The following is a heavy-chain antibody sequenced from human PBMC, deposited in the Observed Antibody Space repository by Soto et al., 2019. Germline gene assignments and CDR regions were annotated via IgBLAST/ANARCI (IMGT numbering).Heavy chain of an antibody. Sequence: GGSLRLSCAASGFTFSSYWMSWVRQAPGKGLEWVANIKQDGSEKYYVDSVKGRFTISRDNAKNSLYLQMNSLRAEDTAVYYCARPGTTDGDIAYFDYWGQGTLVTVSS. V-gene: IGHV3-7*05. J-gene: IGHJ4*02. D-gene: IGHD1-1*01. CDR2: IKQDGSEK. CDR3: ARPGTTDGDIAYFDY. CDR1: GFTFSSYW.